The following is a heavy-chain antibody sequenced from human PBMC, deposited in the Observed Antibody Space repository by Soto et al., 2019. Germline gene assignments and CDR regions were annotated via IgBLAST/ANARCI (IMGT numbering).Heavy chain of an antibody. J-gene: IGHJ4*02. D-gene: IGHD6-6*01. CDR3: AKGRLAAWFYFDF. V-gene: IGHV3-23*01. CDR2: TGGSGGST. Sequence: EVQLLESGGGLVQPGGSLRLSCAASGFTSSSYAMSWVRQAPGKGLEWVSATGGSGGSTYYADSVKGRFTISRDNSKNTLYLQMNSLRAEDTAVYYCAKGRLAAWFYFDFWGQGTLVTVSS. CDR1: GFTSSSYA.